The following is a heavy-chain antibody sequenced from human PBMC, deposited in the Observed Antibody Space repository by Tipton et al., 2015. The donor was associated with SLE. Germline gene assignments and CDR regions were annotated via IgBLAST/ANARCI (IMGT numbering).Heavy chain of an antibody. CDR2: FFHGGNT. V-gene: IGHV4-38-2*01. CDR3: ARQLYSSSGFFDS. J-gene: IGHJ4*02. Sequence: LRLSCAVSGYSISSGFYWGWIRQPPGKGLEWIGSFFHGGNTYYNPSLKSRVTISTDTSKNQFSLRLNSVAAADTATYYCARQLYSSSGFFDSWGQGTLVTVSS. D-gene: IGHD6-6*01. CDR1: GYSISSGFY.